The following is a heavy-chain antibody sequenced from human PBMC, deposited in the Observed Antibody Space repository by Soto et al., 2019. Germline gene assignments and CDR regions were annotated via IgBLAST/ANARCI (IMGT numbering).Heavy chain of an antibody. Sequence: PGESLKISCKGFGYSFSSFWIAWVRQMPGKGLEWVAIIYPGDSDARYSPSFQGQVTISADKSINTAYLQWNSLKASDSGIYYCARPSAYSSSWFSYYGMDAWGQGTTVTVSS. J-gene: IGHJ6*02. CDR3: ARPSAYSSSWFSYYGMDA. V-gene: IGHV5-51*01. CDR1: GYSFSSFW. CDR2: IYPGDSDA. D-gene: IGHD6-13*01.